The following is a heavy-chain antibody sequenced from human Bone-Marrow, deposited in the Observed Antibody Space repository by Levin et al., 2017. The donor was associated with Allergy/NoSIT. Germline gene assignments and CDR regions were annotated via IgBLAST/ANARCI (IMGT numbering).Heavy chain of an antibody. V-gene: IGHV3-23*01. CDR1: GFTFSSYC. CDR3: AKEGLAVAGYYFDS. D-gene: IGHD6-19*01. CDR2: INGSGTIT. Sequence: GSLRLSCAASGFTFSSYCMSWVRQAPGEGLEWGSSINGSGTITDYADAVKGRFTLSRDIYKNMLHLQMNSLRAEDTAIYFCAKEGLAVAGYYFDSWGQGTLVTVSS. J-gene: IGHJ4*02.